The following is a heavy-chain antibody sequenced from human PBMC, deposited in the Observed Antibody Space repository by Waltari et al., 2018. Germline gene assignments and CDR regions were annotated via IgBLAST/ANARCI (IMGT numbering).Heavy chain of an antibody. V-gene: IGHV3-7*01. J-gene: IGHJ3*02. D-gene: IGHD3-22*01. CDR3: ARDQWFGFDI. Sequence: EVQLVESGGGLVQPGGSLRLSCAATGFTLSDYWMSWVRQAPGKGPEWLDNIKKDGGEEYYVDSVRGRFTISRDNAKNSLYLQMNSLRPEETAVYYCARDQWFGFDIWGQGTMVTVSS. CDR1: GFTLSDYW. CDR2: IKKDGGEE.